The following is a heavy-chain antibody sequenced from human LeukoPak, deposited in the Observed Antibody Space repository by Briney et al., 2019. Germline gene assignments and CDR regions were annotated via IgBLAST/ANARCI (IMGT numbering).Heavy chain of an antibody. J-gene: IGHJ4*02. CDR1: GFSFTNSA. CDR2: IVVGSGNT. Sequence: GASVKVSCKASGFSFTNSAVQWVRQARGQRLEWIGWIVVGSGNTNYAQKFQKRVTITRDRSTSTAYLELSSLRSEDTAVYYCAREVIAAAGTVDYWGQGTLVTVSS. V-gene: IGHV1-58*01. D-gene: IGHD6-13*01. CDR3: AREVIAAAGTVDY.